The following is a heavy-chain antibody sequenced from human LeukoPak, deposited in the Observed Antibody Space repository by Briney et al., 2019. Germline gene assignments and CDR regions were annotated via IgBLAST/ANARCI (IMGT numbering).Heavy chain of an antibody. Sequence: GASVKVSCKASGGTFSTYAISCVRQAPGQGLEWVGRIVPILGTANYAQNFQGRVTITADRSTTTAYMELSSLRSEDTAVYYCARVPQGSSWPYYFDYWGQGTLVTVSS. J-gene: IGHJ4*02. CDR2: IVPILGTA. CDR3: ARVPQGSSWPYYFDY. CDR1: GGTFSTYA. V-gene: IGHV1-69*04. D-gene: IGHD6-13*01.